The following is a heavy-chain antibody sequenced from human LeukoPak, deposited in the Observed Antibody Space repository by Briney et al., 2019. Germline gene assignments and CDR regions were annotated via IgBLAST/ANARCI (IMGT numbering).Heavy chain of an antibody. Sequence: ASGELSCKPSGFTFPLSAIQWVRQARGQRLEWIGWIVVGSGNTNYAQKFQERVTITRDMSTSTAYMELSSLRSEDTAVYYCAADLVVSDAFDIWGQGTMVTVSS. J-gene: IGHJ3*02. D-gene: IGHD2-8*02. CDR3: AADLVVSDAFDI. CDR1: GFTFPLSA. CDR2: IVVGSGNT. V-gene: IGHV1-58*02.